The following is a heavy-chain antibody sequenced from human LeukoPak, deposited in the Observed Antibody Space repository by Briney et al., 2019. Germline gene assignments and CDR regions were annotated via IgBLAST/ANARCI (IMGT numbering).Heavy chain of an antibody. D-gene: IGHD2-2*01. V-gene: IGHV4-59*01. Sequence: SETLSLTWTVAGGSISSYYWCWIRQSPGKVLEWIGYIYYSGSTNYNPSLKSRVTISVDTSKNQFSLKLTSVTAADTAVYYCARGGTYCSSNRCYDLNWFDPWGQGTLVTVSS. CDR2: IYYSGST. J-gene: IGHJ5*02. CDR3: ARGGTYCSSNRCYDLNWFDP. CDR1: GGSISSYY.